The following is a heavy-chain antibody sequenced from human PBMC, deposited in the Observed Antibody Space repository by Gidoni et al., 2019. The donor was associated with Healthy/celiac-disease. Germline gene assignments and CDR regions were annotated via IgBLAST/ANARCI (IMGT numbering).Heavy chain of an antibody. J-gene: IGHJ4*02. CDR1: GFTFRSCA. CDR2: ISYDGSNK. CDR3: ARDRVPAAPPVPLAGY. Sequence: QVQLVESGGGVVQPGRSLRLSCAASGFTFRSCAMHWVRQAPGKGLEWVAVISYDGSNKYYADSVKGRFTISRDNSKNTLYLQMNSLRAEDTAVYYCARDRVPAAPPVPLAGYWGQGTLVTVSS. D-gene: IGHD2-2*01. V-gene: IGHV3-30-3*01.